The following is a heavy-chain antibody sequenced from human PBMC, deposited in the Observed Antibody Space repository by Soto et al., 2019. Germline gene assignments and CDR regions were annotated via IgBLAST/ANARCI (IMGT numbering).Heavy chain of an antibody. CDR2: INAGNGNT. Sequence: ASVKVSCKASGYTFTSYAMHWVRQAPGQRLEWMGWINAGNGNTKYSQKFQGRVTITRDTSASTAYMELSSLRSEDTAVYYCARGGSGITGPTYAFDIWGQGTMVTVSS. J-gene: IGHJ3*02. CDR1: GYTFTSYA. D-gene: IGHD1-20*01. V-gene: IGHV1-3*01. CDR3: ARGGSGITGPTYAFDI.